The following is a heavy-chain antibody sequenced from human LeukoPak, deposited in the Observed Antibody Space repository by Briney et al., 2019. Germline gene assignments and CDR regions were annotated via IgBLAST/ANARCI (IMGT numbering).Heavy chain of an antibody. V-gene: IGHV3-30-3*01. CDR2: ISYDGSRK. CDR3: ARDRTGNYCIDY. Sequence: GGSLRLSCAASGFIFSNYAMHWVGQAPGKGLEWVAVISYDGSRKYYADSVKGRFTISRDNSENTVYLQMNSLRAEDTAVYYCARDRTGNYCIDYWGQGTLVTVSS. CDR1: GFIFSNYA. J-gene: IGHJ4*02. D-gene: IGHD1-26*01.